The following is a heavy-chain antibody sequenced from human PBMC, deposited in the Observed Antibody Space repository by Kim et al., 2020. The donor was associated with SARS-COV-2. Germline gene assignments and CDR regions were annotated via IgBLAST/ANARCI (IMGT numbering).Heavy chain of an antibody. Sequence: SETLSLTCTVSGGSISSYYWSWIRQPPGKGLEWVGYIYYSGSTNYNPSPKSRVPISVDTYKNEFSLKLSSVTAADTAVYYCARGRGYSGYAWFGYYYYGMDVWGHGTTVTVSS. V-gene: IGHV4-59*13. CDR1: GGSISSYY. D-gene: IGHD5-12*01. J-gene: IGHJ6*01. CDR3: ARGRGYSGYAWFGYYYYGMDV. CDR2: IYYSGST.